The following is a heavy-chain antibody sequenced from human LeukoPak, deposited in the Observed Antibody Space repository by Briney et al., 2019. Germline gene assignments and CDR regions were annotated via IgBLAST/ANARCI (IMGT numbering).Heavy chain of an antibody. J-gene: IGHJ3*02. D-gene: IGHD3-22*01. CDR3: ATVKPNYYDSSAYGTFDI. V-gene: IGHV1-46*01. CDR1: GYTFTSYY. Sequence: ASVKVSCMASGYTFTSYYMHWVRQAPGQGLEWMGIINPSGGSTSYAQKFQGRVTMTRDTSTSTVYMELSSLRSEDTAVYYCATVKPNYYDSSAYGTFDIWGQGSMVTVSS. CDR2: INPSGGST.